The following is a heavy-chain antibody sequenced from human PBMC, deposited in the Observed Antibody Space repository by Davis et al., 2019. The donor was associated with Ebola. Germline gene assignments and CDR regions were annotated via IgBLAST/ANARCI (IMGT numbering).Heavy chain of an antibody. CDR1: GFTFSSYW. CDR2: INTDGSRT. Sequence: GALRLSCAASGFTFSSYWIHWVRQAPGKGLVWVSRINTDGSRTRDADSVKGRFTISRANAKNTLYLQMNSLRAEDTAVYYCARVLSYCSSGSCPGGSDHWGQGTLVTVSS. CDR3: ARVLSYCSSGSCPGGSDH. V-gene: IGHV3-74*01. D-gene: IGHD2-15*01. J-gene: IGHJ4*02.